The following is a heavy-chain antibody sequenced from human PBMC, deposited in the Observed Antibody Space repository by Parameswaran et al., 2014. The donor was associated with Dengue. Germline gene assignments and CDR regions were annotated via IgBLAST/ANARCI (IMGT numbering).Heavy chain of an antibody. J-gene: IGHJ6*02. Sequence: WIRQPPGKGLEWIGSVFYTGSTYYNPSLESRVTMSVDTSQNRFSLKVNSVTAADTAVYFCAKRFGPLSVFYSTGMGVWGQGITVTVSS. CDR2: VFYTGST. D-gene: IGHD2-15*01. V-gene: IGHV4-39*01. CDR3: AKRFGPLSVFYSTGMGV.